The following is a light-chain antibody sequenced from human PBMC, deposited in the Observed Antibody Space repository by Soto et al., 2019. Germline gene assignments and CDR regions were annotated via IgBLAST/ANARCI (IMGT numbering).Light chain of an antibody. CDR1: DVGSYNL. V-gene: IGLV2-23*01. CDR3: CSDAGYSTLV. Sequence: QSVLTQPASVSGSPGQSITISCSDVGSYNLVSWYQQHPGKAPKLMIYEGSKRPSGVSNRFSGSKSANTASLTISGLQAEDEADYYCCSDAGYSTLVFGGGTQLTVL. CDR2: EGS. J-gene: IGLJ2*01.